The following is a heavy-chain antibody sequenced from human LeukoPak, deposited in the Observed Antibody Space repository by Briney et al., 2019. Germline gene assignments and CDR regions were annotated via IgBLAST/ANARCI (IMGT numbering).Heavy chain of an antibody. CDR2: IYSSGST. V-gene: IGHV4-4*09. Sequence: SETLSLTCTVSGGSFSTHYWNWIRQSPGKGLEWIAYIYSSGSTNYNPSLKSRVTMSLDTSNYQFSLKLNSVTAADTAVYYCARAPTTALFDYWGQGILVTVSS. J-gene: IGHJ4*02. CDR1: GGSFSTHY. D-gene: IGHD1-1*01. CDR3: ARAPTTALFDY.